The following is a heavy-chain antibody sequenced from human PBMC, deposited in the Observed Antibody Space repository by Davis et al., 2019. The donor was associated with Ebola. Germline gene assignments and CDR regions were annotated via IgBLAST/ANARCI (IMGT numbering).Heavy chain of an antibody. CDR1: GFIFRNYV. V-gene: IGHV3-21*01. J-gene: IGHJ6*04. Sequence: GESLKISCETSGFIFRNYVMSWVRQAPGKGLEWVSSISSNSDYIYYADSAKGRFTISRDNSKNTLYLQMNSLRAEDTAVYYCARAEMVRGTNYYYYGMDVWGKGTTVTVSS. CDR3: ARAEMVRGTNYYYYGMDV. CDR2: ISSNSDYI. D-gene: IGHD3-10*01.